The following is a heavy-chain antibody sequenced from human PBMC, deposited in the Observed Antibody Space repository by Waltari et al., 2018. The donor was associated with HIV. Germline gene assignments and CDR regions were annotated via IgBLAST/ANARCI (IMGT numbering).Heavy chain of an antibody. CDR3: AINGGSSNFDY. CDR1: GGSLSSGNW. D-gene: IGHD2-15*01. Sequence: QVQLQESGPGLVKPSGTLSVTCAVSGGSLSSGNWWTWVRQPPGKGLEWIGEIYHSGTTNYNPSLKTRVTISLDKSKNQFSLKLSSVTAADTAVYYCAINGGSSNFDYWGQGTLVTVSS. CDR2: IYHSGTT. J-gene: IGHJ4*02. V-gene: IGHV4-4*02.